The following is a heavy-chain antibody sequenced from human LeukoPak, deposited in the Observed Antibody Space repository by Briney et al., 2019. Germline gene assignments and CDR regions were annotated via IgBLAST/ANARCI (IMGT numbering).Heavy chain of an antibody. D-gene: IGHD2-15*01. CDR2: MNPNSGNT. V-gene: IGHV1-8*01. J-gene: IGHJ5*02. CDR1: GYTFTSYD. CDR3: ARGSYRYCSGGSCYHYSNWFDP. Sequence: GALVKVSCKASGYTFTSYDINWVRQATGRGLEWMGWMNPNSGNTGYAQKFQDRVTMTRNTSISTAYMELSSLRSEDTAVYYCARGSYRYCSGGSCYHYSNWFDPWGQGTLVTVSS.